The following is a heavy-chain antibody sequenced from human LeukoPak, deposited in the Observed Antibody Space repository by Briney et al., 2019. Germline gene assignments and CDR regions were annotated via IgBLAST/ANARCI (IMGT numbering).Heavy chain of an antibody. CDR1: GFTFRSYA. CDR3: AKDRAREMATISFDY. CDR2: ISGSDDST. D-gene: IGHD5-24*01. V-gene: IGHV3-23*01. J-gene: IGHJ4*02. Sequence: GGSLRLSCAASGFTFRSYAMSWVRQAPGKGLEWVSSISGSDDSTYYADSVKGRFTISRDNSKNTLYLQMNSLRAKDTAVYYCAKDRAREMATISFDYWGQGTLVTVSS.